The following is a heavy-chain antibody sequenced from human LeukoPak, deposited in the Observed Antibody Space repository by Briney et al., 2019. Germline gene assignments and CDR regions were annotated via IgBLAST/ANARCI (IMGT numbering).Heavy chain of an antibody. CDR3: ARGVPYDSWSGPHYSDY. V-gene: IGHV3-7*01. Sequence: GGSLRLSWAASRFTLRTYWRGWVRQAPGKGLKWVAHIRKGGSRESYVASGKGRFTNSRDSAKNSLYLQMNSLRAEDTAVYYCARGVPYDSWSGPHYSDYWGQGTLVTVSS. CDR2: IRKGGSRE. J-gene: IGHJ4*02. D-gene: IGHD3-3*01. CDR1: RFTLRTYW.